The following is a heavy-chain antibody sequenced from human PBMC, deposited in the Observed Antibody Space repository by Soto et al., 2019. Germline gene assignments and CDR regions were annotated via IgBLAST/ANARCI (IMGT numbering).Heavy chain of an antibody. CDR1: GGSITNYY. V-gene: IGHV4-59*08. CDR2: INYDGYS. J-gene: IGHJ6*02. Sequence: QVQLQESGPGLVKPSETLSLTCPVSGGSITNYYCSWFRQPPGKGLEWIGYINYDGYSAYNLSLKRRVTLSVGASKTQFSLMLEAVTATDTAVYYCARHGFGPLHGLVDVWGPGTTVIVSS. CDR3: ARHGFGPLHGLVDV. D-gene: IGHD3-10*01.